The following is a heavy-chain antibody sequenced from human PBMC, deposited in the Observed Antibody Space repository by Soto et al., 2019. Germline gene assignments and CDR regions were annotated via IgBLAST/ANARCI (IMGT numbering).Heavy chain of an antibody. D-gene: IGHD2-15*01. CDR1: GFTVSSNY. CDR3: ARDSCSGGSCYWTFDY. V-gene: IGHV3-53*04. J-gene: IGHJ4*02. Sequence: GGSLRLSCAASGFTVSSNYMSWVRQAPGKGLEWVSVIYSDGTTYYADSVKGRFTISRHNSKNTLYLQMNSLRAEDTAVYYCARDSCSGGSCYWTFDYWGQGTLVTVSS. CDR2: IYSDGTT.